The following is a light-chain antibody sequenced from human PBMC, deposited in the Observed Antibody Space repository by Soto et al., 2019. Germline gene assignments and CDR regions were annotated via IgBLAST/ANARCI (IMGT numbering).Light chain of an antibody. CDR2: MND. CDR3: AAWDASLCGHV. CDR1: SSNIGRNY. J-gene: IGLJ1*01. V-gene: IGLV1-47*01. Sequence: QSLLTQPPSASETPGQRVIMSCSGSSSNIGRNYVYWYQQVPGTAPKLLIYMNDQRPSGVPDRFSGAKSGTTASLAISGLRSEDDADYYCAAWDASLCGHVFGTGTKVTVL.